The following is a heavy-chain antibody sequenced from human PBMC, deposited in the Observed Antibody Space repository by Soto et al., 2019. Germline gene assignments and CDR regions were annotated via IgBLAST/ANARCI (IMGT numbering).Heavy chain of an antibody. D-gene: IGHD2-15*01. CDR1: GGSISSYY. Sequence: SETLSLTCTVSGGSISSYYWSWIRQPPGKGLEWIGYIYYSGSTNYNPSLKSRVTISVDTSKNQFSLKLSSVTAADTAVYYCARLVVAANFRRSLLAPCGQGSLVTVSS. V-gene: IGHV4-59*01. CDR2: IYYSGST. CDR3: ARLVVAANFRRSLLAP. J-gene: IGHJ5*02.